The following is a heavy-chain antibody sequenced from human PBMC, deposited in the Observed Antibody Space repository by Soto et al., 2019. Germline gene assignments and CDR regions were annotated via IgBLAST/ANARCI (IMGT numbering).Heavy chain of an antibody. V-gene: IGHV3-33*01. CDR1: GFPFSSYC. D-gene: IGHD4-17*01. CDR3: ARDRGDYGDYNNAFDI. CDR2: IWYDGSNK. Sequence: PGGSLRLSCAASGFPFSSYCMHWVRQAPGKGLEWVAVIWYDGSNKYYADSVKGRFTISRDNSKNTLYLQMNSLRAEDTAVYYCARDRGDYGDYNNAFDIWGQGTMVTVSS. J-gene: IGHJ3*02.